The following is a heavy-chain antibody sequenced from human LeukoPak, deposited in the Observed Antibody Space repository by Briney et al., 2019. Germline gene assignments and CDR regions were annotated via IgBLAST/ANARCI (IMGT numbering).Heavy chain of an antibody. J-gene: IGHJ6*02. V-gene: IGHV3-23*01. D-gene: IGHD6-19*01. CDR3: ARAILGSSGWLGDYGMDV. Sequence: GGSLRLSCAASGFTFSSYAMSWVRQAPGKGLEWVSAISGSGGSTYYADSVKGRFTISRDNAKNSLYLQMNSLRAEDTAVYYCARAILGSSGWLGDYGMDVWGQGTTVTVSS. CDR1: GFTFSSYA. CDR2: ISGSGGST.